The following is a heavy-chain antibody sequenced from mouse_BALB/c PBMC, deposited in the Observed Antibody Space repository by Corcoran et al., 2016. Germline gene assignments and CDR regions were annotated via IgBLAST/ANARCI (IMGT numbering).Heavy chain of an antibody. CDR1: GYTFTSYV. J-gene: IGHJ3*01. V-gene: IGHV1S136*01. CDR3: AREGFAY. CDR2: INPYNDGT. Sequence: EVQLQQSGPELVKPGASVKMSCKASGYTFTSYVMQWVKQKPGQGLAWVGYINPYNDGTKYNEKFKGKATLTSDKSSSTAYMELSSLTSEDSAVYYCAREGFAYWGQGTLVTVSA.